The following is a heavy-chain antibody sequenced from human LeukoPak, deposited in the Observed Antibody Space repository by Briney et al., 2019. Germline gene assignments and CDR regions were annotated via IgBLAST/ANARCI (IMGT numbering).Heavy chain of an antibody. Sequence: ASVKVSCKASGYTFTGYYIHWVRQAPGQGLECVGWINPNSGGTNYAQKFQGRVTMTRDTSISTAYMELSRPRSDDTAVYYCARGGSGSYFSWLDPWGQGTLVTVSS. V-gene: IGHV1-2*02. D-gene: IGHD3-10*01. CDR3: ARGGSGSYFSWLDP. J-gene: IGHJ5*02. CDR1: GYTFTGYY. CDR2: INPNSGGT.